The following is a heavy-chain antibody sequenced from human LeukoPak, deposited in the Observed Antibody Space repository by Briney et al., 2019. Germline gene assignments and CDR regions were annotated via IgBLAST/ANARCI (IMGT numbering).Heavy chain of an antibody. J-gene: IGHJ4*02. CDR1: GFTFTSYW. V-gene: IGHV3-7*01. D-gene: IGHD3-22*01. CDR3: ARDGLFSSAISYYFDY. Sequence: GGSLRLSCAASGFTFTSYWMSWVRQAPGKGLEWVANIKPDGSEKYYADSVKGRFTISRDNAKNSLYLQMNSLRAEDTAVYYCARDGLFSSAISYYFDYWGQGTLVTVSS. CDR2: IKPDGSEK.